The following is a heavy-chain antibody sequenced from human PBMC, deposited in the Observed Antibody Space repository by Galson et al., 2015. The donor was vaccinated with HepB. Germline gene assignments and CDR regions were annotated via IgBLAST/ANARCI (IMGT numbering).Heavy chain of an antibody. V-gene: IGHV1-3*01. J-gene: IGHJ4*02. D-gene: IGHD1-26*01. CDR1: GYTFIDYN. CDR3: ARGAKWDLQGNYFDY. Sequence: SVKVSCKASGYTFIDYNIHWVRQAPGQRLEWVGLINAGNGNTKYSQKFQGRVTFTRDTSASTVYIELSSLRSEDTAVYYCARGAKWDLQGNYFDYWGQGTLVTVSS. CDR2: INAGNGNT.